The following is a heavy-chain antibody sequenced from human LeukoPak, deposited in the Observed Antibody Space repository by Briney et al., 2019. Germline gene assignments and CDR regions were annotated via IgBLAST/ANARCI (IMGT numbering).Heavy chain of an antibody. D-gene: IGHD6-19*01. J-gene: IGHJ6*03. V-gene: IGHV3-23*01. CDR2: IRGSGGST. CDR3: AKGAYGQSGWYGKYYYYYMDV. Sequence: GESLKISCAASGFTFSSYAMSWVRQAPGKGLEWVSAIRGSGGSTYYADSVKGRFTISRDNSKNTLYLQMNSLRAEDTAVYYCAKGAYGQSGWYGKYYYYYMDVWGKGTTVTVSS. CDR1: GFTFSSYA.